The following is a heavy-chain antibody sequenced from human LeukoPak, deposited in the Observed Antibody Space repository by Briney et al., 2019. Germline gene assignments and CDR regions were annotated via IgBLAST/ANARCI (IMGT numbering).Heavy chain of an antibody. CDR2: INPNSGGT. D-gene: IGHD2-2*01. J-gene: IGHJ5*02. CDR3: ARDYCSSTSCYARFDP. CDR1: GYTFTGYY. Sequence: ASVKVSCKASGYTFTGYYMHWVRQAPGQGLEWTGWINPNSGGTNYAQKFQGRVTMTRDTSISTAYMELSRLRSDDTAVYYCARDYCSSTSCYARFDPWGQGTLVTVSS. V-gene: IGHV1-2*02.